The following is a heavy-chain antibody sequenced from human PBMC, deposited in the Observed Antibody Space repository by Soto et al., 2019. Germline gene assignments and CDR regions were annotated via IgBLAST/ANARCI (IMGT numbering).Heavy chain of an antibody. CDR1: GGTFSSYA. J-gene: IGHJ4*02. D-gene: IGHD3-22*01. V-gene: IGHV1-69*13. Sequence: SVKVSCKASGGTFSSYAISWVRQAPGQGLEWMGGIIPIFGTANYAQKFQGRVTITADESTSTAYMELSSLRSEDTAVYYCASGKTYYYDSSGYYPRGGYFDYWGQGTLVTVSS. CDR2: IIPIFGTA. CDR3: ASGKTYYYDSSGYYPRGGYFDY.